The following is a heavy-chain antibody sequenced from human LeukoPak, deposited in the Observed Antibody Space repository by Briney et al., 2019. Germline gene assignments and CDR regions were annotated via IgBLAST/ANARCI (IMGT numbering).Heavy chain of an antibody. D-gene: IGHD2/OR15-2a*01. J-gene: IGHJ4*02. V-gene: IGHV3-33*01. Sequence: GGSLRLSCVASGFTFSNYGMHWVRQAPGKGLEWVAIIWFGGRGTYYADSVKGRVTFSRDNSKNTLYLQMNSLRAEDTAMYYCARHASTHYFDSWGQGTLVTVSS. CDR1: GFTFSNYG. CDR2: IWFGGRGT. CDR3: ARHASTHYFDS.